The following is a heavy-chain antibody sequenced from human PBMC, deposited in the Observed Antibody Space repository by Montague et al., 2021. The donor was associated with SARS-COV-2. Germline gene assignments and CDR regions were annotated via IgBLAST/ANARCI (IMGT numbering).Heavy chain of an antibody. CDR3: ARSGRDWTLHY. V-gene: IGHV4-28*01. Sequence: SETLSLTCAVSGDSITGSHWWGWVRQPPGKGLEWIAYINYAGSTFYNPSLKSRVTMSVDTSKNQFSLKLSSVTTVATAVYFCARSGRDWTLHYWGQGTLVTVSS. CDR2: INYAGST. J-gene: IGHJ4*02. CDR1: GDSITGSHW. D-gene: IGHD1-1*01.